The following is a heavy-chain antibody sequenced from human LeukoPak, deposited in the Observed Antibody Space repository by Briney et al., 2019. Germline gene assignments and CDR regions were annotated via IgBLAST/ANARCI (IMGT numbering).Heavy chain of an antibody. D-gene: IGHD1-1*01. CDR2: INPNSGGT. J-gene: IGHJ4*02. CDR1: GSTFTSYY. V-gene: IGHV1-2*02. Sequence: ASVKVSCKASGSTFTSYYIHWVRQAPGQGLEWMGWINPNSGGTNYAQKFQGGVTMTTDTSISTVYMELTRLTSDDTAVYYCARDHGTDGTTFTLNFDCWGQGTLVTVSS. CDR3: ARDHGTDGTTFTLNFDC.